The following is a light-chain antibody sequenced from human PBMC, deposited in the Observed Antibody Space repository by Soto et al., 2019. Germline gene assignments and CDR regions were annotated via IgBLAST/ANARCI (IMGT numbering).Light chain of an antibody. V-gene: IGKV1-39*01. CDR2: AAS. CDR1: QGISTY. Sequence: DIQITQSPSSLSASVGDRVTIHCRATQGISTYLNWYLQKPGKAPKLLIYAASSLQSGVPSRFSGSGSETDFTLTISSLQPEDFATYSCQQSYSTTWTFGQGTKVDIK. CDR3: QQSYSTTWT. J-gene: IGKJ1*01.